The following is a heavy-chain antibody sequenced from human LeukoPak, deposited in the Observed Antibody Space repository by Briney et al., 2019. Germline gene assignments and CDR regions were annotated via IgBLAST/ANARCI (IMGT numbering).Heavy chain of an antibody. Sequence: ASVKVSCKASGYTFTSYGISWVRQAPGQGLEWMGWISAYNGNTNYAQKLQGRVTMTTDTSTGTAYMELRSLRSDDTAVYYCARDLYYYDSSGYPRPNWFDPWGQGTLVTVSS. V-gene: IGHV1-18*01. CDR2: ISAYNGNT. D-gene: IGHD3-22*01. J-gene: IGHJ5*02. CDR3: ARDLYYYDSSGYPRPNWFDP. CDR1: GYTFTSYG.